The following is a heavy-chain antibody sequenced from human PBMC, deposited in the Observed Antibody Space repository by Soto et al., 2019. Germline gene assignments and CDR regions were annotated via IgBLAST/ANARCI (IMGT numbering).Heavy chain of an antibody. D-gene: IGHD1-1*01. CDR1: GFTFSNYA. V-gene: IGHV3-23*01. Sequence: EVQLLESGGGLIQPGGSLRLSCAASGFTFSNYAMTWVRQAPGKGLEWVSVISGSGDSTYYADSVKGRFILSRDNSDNTLSLQMNSLRVEDTAIYYCAKGTLDHFDYWGLGTLVTVSS. J-gene: IGHJ4*02. CDR3: AKGTLDHFDY. CDR2: ISGSGDST.